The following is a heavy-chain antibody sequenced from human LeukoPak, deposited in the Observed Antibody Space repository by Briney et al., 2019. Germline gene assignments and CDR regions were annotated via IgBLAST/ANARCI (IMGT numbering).Heavy chain of an antibody. D-gene: IGHD3-22*01. CDR3: ARELGYYDSSGYSFDY. Sequence: GASVKVSCKASGYTFTGYYMHWVRQAPGQGLEWMGWINPNSGGTNYAQRFQGRVTMTRDTSISTAYMELSRLRSDDTAVYYCARELGYYDSSGYSFDYWGQGTLVTVSS. CDR2: INPNSGGT. V-gene: IGHV1-2*02. CDR1: GYTFTGYY. J-gene: IGHJ4*02.